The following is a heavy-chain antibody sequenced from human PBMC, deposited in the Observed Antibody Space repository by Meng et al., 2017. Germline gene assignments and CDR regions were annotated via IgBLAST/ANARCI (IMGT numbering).Heavy chain of an antibody. CDR1: GFTFSSHV. Sequence: GGSLRLSCATSGFTFSSHVMHWVRQAPGKGLEWVSSISSSSSYIYYADSVKGRFTISRDNAKNSLYLQMNSLRAEDTAVYYCARDKYYYDSSGPNYYYYGMDVWGQGTTVTVSS. CDR3: ARDKYYYDSSGPNYYYYGMDV. D-gene: IGHD3-22*01. J-gene: IGHJ6*02. CDR2: ISSSSSYI. V-gene: IGHV3-21*01.